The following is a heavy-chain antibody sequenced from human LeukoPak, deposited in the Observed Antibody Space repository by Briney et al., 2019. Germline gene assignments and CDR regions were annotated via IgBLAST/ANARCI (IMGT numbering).Heavy chain of an antibody. CDR3: ARDRGWSQTYGSGAYGLDY. J-gene: IGHJ4*02. Sequence: PGGSLRLSCAASGFTFRSYEMNWVRQAPGKGLQWVALISYDGINKYYSDSVKGRFTISRDNSRNTLYLQMNGLRAEDTAVYYCARDRGWSQTYGSGAYGLDYWGQGTLVTVSS. CDR2: ISYDGINK. CDR1: GFTFRSYE. D-gene: IGHD3-10*01. V-gene: IGHV3-30*04.